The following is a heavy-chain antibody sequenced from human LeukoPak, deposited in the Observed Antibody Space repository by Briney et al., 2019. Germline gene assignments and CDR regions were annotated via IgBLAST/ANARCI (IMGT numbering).Heavy chain of an antibody. CDR1: GGSFSGYY. D-gene: IGHD1-26*01. V-gene: IGHV4-34*01. Sequence: SETLSLTCAVYGGSFSGYYWSWIRQPPGKGLEWIGEINHSGSTNYNPSLKSRVTISVDTSKNQFSLKLSSVTAADTAVYYCARVRGSYSPPPWGQGTLVAVSS. CDR3: ARVRGSYSPPP. J-gene: IGHJ5*02. CDR2: INHSGST.